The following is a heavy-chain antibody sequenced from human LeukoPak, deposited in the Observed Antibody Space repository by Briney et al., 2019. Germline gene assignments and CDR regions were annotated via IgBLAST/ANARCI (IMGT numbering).Heavy chain of an antibody. V-gene: IGHV3-23*01. J-gene: IGHJ4*02. CDR3: AKRVVVAATTYYFDY. CDR2: ISGTTGRA. D-gene: IGHD2-15*01. Sequence: GGSLRLSCAASGFTFSSYAMSWVRQAPGKGLKWVSSISGTTGRAYYADSVKGRFTISRDNSKNTLYLQMNSLRAEDTAVYYCAKRVVVAATTYYFDYWGQGTLVTVSS. CDR1: GFTFSSYA.